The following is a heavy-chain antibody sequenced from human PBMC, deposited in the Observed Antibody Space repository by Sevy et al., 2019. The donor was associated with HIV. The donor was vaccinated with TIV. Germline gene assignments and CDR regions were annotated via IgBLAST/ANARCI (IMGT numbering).Heavy chain of an antibody. CDR1: GFTFSSYA. CDR2: ISSSGGNT. J-gene: IGHJ6*02. Sequence: GGSLRLSCAASGFTFSSYAMTWVRQAPGKGLEWVSTISSSGGNTFYADSVKGRFTISRDNSKSTLYLQMNILRAEDTAVYYCAKEGVLWPDFYYYGMDVWGQGTTVTVSS. D-gene: IGHD3-10*01. V-gene: IGHV3-23*01. CDR3: AKEGVLWPDFYYYGMDV.